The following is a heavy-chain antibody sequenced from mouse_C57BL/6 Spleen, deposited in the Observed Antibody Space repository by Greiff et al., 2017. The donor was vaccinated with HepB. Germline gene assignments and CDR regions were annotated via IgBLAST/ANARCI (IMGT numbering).Heavy chain of an antibody. CDR3: TTGGRFAY. CDR2: IDPENGDT. CDR1: GFNIKDDY. V-gene: IGHV14-4*01. J-gene: IGHJ3*01. Sequence: VQLQQSGAELVRPGASVKLSCTASGFNIKDDYMHWVKQRPEQGLEWIGWIDPENGDTEYASKFQGKATITADTSSNTAYLQLSSLTSEDTAVYYCTTGGRFAYWGQGTLVTVSA.